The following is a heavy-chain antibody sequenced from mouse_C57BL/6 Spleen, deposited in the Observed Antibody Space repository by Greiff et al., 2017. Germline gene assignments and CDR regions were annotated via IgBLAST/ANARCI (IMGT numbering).Heavy chain of an antibody. V-gene: IGHV1-82*01. Sequence: VQLQQSGPELVKPGASVKISCKASGYAFSSSWMNWVKQRPGKGLEWIGRIYPGDGDTNYNGKFKGKATLTADKSSSTAYMQLSSLTSEDSAVYFCARSRWAYFDVWGTGTTVTVSS. CDR2: IYPGDGDT. D-gene: IGHD2-3*01. CDR3: ARSRWAYFDV. J-gene: IGHJ1*03. CDR1: GYAFSSSW.